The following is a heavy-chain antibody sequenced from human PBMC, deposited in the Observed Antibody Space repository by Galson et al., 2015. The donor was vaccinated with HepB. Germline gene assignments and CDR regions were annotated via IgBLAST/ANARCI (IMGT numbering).Heavy chain of an antibody. CDR1: GGTFSSYA. V-gene: IGHV1-69*13. D-gene: IGHD3-3*01. CDR3: ARAPSTIFGVDVYYYYYMDV. CDR2: IIPIFGTA. Sequence: SVKVSCKASGGTFSSYAISWVRQAPGQGLEWMGGIIPIFGTANYAQKFQGRVTITADESTSTAYMELSSLRSEDTAVYYCARAPSTIFGVDVYYYYYMDVWGKGTTVTVSS. J-gene: IGHJ6*03.